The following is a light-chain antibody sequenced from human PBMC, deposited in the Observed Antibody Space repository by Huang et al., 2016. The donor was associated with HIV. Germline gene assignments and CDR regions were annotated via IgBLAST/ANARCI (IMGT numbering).Light chain of an antibody. CDR2: DSS. CDR3: QQRSSWPLT. CDR1: QSVGSF. V-gene: IGKV3-11*01. Sequence: EIVLTQSPATLSLSPGERATLSCRASQSVGSFLAWYQQKPGQSPRLLIYDSSNRATGIPARFSGSGSGTDFTLTIRSLEPEDFAVYYCQQRSSWPLTFGGGTKLEIK. J-gene: IGKJ4*01.